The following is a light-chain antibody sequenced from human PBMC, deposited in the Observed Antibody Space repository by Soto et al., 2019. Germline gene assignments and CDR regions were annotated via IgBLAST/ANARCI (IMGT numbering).Light chain of an antibody. J-gene: IGKJ1*01. V-gene: IGKV3-15*01. CDR1: QSVSSN. Sequence: ERALTQSPVTLSVSPGERVTLSCRASQSVSSNLAWYQQKPGQAPRLLIYDASSRATGVPARFSGSGSGTEFTLTSSSLQSEDLAVYYCQQYNNWPPWTFGQGTKVEIK. CDR2: DAS. CDR3: QQYNNWPPWT.